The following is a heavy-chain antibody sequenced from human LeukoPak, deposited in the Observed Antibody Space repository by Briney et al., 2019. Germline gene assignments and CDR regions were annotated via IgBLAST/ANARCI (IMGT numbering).Heavy chain of an antibody. D-gene: IGHD4-11*01. V-gene: IGHV4-61*02. Sequence: PSETLSLTCTVSGGSISSGSYYWSWIRQPAGKGLEWIGRIYTSGSTNYNPSLKSRVTISVDTSKNQFSLKLSSVTAADTAVYYCARDTYSNYGRWFDPWGQGTLVTVSS. J-gene: IGHJ5*02. CDR1: GGSISSGSYY. CDR2: IYTSGST. CDR3: ARDTYSNYGRWFDP.